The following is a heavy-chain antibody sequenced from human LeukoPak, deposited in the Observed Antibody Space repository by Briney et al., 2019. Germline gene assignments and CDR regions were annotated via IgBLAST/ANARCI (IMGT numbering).Heavy chain of an antibody. D-gene: IGHD1-14*01. Sequence: PSETLSLTCTVSGRSISRYHWGWLRQPPGKGLEWIGYIYYSGSTNYNPSLKSRVTISVDTSKNQFSLKLSSVTAADTAVYYCPKDNVGNRDTFDISGQGTMVTVSS. CDR2: IYYSGST. J-gene: IGHJ3*02. V-gene: IGHV4-59*01. CDR3: PKDNVGNRDTFDI. CDR1: GRSISRYH.